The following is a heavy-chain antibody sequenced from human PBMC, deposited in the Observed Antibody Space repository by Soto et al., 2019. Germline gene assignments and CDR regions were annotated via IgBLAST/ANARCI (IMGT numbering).Heavy chain of an antibody. CDR2: IYYSGST. D-gene: IGHD1-26*01. Sequence: PSETLSLTCTVSGGSVSSSSYYWSWIRQPPGKGLEWIGSIYYSGSTNNNPSLRSRVTISVDTSKNQFSLKLSSVTAADTAVYYCARWRIGAWDHFDYWGQGTLVTVSS. CDR3: ARWRIGAWDHFDY. V-gene: IGHV4-61*01. J-gene: IGHJ4*02. CDR1: GGSVSSSSYY.